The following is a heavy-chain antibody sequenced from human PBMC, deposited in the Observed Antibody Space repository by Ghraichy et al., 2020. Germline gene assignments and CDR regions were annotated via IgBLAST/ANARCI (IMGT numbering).Heavy chain of an antibody. Sequence: ASVKVSCKASGFIFTDFYLHWVRQAPGQGLEWMGRISPGSGGTSYAQKFQGRVTMTRDTSITTAYMELNSLRSDDSAVYFCAGGNYFDSSGDFQYWGQGTLVTVSS. CDR1: GFIFTDFY. D-gene: IGHD3-22*01. CDR2: ISPGSGGT. CDR3: AGGNYFDSSGDFQY. J-gene: IGHJ4*02. V-gene: IGHV1-2*06.